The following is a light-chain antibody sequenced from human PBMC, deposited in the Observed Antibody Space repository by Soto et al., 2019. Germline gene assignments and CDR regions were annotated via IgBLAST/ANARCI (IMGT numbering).Light chain of an antibody. Sequence: EIVLTQSPGTLSLSPGERATLSCRASQSVSRYLAWYQQKPGQAPRLLIYDASNRATGIPARFSGSGSGTDFTLTISSPEPEDFAVYYCQQRLNWPPITFGQGTRLEIK. CDR3: QQRLNWPPIT. V-gene: IGKV3-11*01. CDR2: DAS. J-gene: IGKJ5*01. CDR1: QSVSRY.